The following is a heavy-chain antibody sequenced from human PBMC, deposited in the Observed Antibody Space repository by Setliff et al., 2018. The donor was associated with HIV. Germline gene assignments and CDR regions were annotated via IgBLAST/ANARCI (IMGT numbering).Heavy chain of an antibody. CDR2: IIPIFGTA. D-gene: IGHD6-13*01. J-gene: IGHJ3*02. Sequence: SVKVSCKASGYTFTGYYMHWVRQAPGQGLEWMGGIIPIFGTANYAQKFQGRVTITADESTGTAYMELSSLRSEDTAVYYCARPSIAAAASWDAFDIWGQGTMVTVSS. CDR3: ARPSIAAAASWDAFDI. V-gene: IGHV1-69*13. CDR1: GYTFTGYY.